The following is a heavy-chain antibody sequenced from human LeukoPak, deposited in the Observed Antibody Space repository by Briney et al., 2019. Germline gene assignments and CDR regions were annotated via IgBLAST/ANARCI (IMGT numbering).Heavy chain of an antibody. CDR2: INPKSGST. CDR1: GYTLTDYY. Sequence: GASVTVSFKVSGYTLTDYYLHWVRQAPGQGLEWMGWINPKSGSTHYTQKFQGRVIMTRDTSLNTAYLELTSLRSDDTAIYFCGRRVSRGWTDYWGQGTLVTASS. D-gene: IGHD2-15*01. J-gene: IGHJ4*02. CDR3: GRRVSRGWTDY. V-gene: IGHV1-2*02.